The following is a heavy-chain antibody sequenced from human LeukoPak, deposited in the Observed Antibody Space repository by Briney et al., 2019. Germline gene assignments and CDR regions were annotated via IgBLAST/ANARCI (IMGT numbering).Heavy chain of an antibody. CDR1: GLTFSSYA. J-gene: IGHJ4*02. D-gene: IGHD3-16*01. Sequence: GGSLRLSCAASGLTFSSYALSWVRQAPGKGLEWVSGITDSGSYTYYADSVKGRFTISRDNSKNTVYLQMNSLRAEDTAVYYCAKDFGFSPAEGYWGQGTLVTVSS. V-gene: IGHV3-23*01. CDR2: ITDSGSYT. CDR3: AKDFGFSPAEGY.